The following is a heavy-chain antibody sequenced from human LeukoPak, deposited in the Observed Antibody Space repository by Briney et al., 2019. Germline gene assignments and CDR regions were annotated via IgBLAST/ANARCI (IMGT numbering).Heavy chain of an antibody. CDR1: GDSMSSHD. Sequence: SETLSLTCTVSGDSMSSHDWSWIRQSPGKGLEWIGYKHYSGRTYYNPSLQGRVTISVDTSKNHFSLRLTPVTAADTAVYYCARLLDNDYSGDPDTFDVWGQGTMVTVSS. D-gene: IGHD2-21*02. J-gene: IGHJ3*01. CDR3: ARLLDNDYSGDPDTFDV. CDR2: KHYSGRT. V-gene: IGHV4-59*11.